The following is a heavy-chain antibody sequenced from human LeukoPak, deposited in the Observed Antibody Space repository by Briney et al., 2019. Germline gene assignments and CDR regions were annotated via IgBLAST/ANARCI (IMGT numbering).Heavy chain of an antibody. CDR1: GFTFSSYS. V-gene: IGHV3-48*01. CDR3: AKLPIAAADSAFDY. CDR2: ISSSSSTI. D-gene: IGHD2-15*01. J-gene: IGHJ4*02. Sequence: GGSLRLSCAASGFTFSSYSMNWVRQAPGKGLEWVSYISSSSSTIYYADSVKGRFTISRDNSKNTLYLQMNSLRVDDTAVYYCAKLPIAAADSAFDYWGQGTLVTVSS.